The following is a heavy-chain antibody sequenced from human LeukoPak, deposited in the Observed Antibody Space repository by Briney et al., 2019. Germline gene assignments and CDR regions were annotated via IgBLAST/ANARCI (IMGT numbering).Heavy chain of an antibody. CDR1: GFTFSSYG. D-gene: IGHD3-9*01. Sequence: GGSLRLSCAASGFTFSSYGMHWVRQAPGKGLEWVAFIRYDGSNKYYADSVKGRFTISRDNSKNTLYLQMNSLRAEDTAVYYCAKDNAWRYFDWDDLRGGSKYMDVWGKGTTVTISS. V-gene: IGHV3-30*02. CDR3: AKDNAWRYFDWDDLRGGSKYMDV. CDR2: IRYDGSNK. J-gene: IGHJ6*03.